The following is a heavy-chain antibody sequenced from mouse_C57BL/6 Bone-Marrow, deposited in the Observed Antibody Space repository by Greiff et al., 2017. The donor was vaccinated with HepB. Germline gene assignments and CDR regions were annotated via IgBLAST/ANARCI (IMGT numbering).Heavy chain of an antibody. J-gene: IGHJ3*01. CDR1: GFTFSDYG. V-gene: IGHV5-17*01. Sequence: EVKLMESGGGLVKPGGSLKLSCAASGFTFSDYGMHWVRQAPEKGLEWVAYISSGSSTIYYADTVKGRFTISRDNAKNTLFLQMTSLRSEDTAMYYCARGMRDWFAYWGQGTLVTVSA. CDR3: ARGMRDWFAY. CDR2: ISSGSSTI.